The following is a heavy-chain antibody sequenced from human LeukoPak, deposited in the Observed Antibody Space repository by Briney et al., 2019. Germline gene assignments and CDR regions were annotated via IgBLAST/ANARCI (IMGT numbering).Heavy chain of an antibody. CDR1: GPTFSTSG. Sequence: GGSLRLSCTASGPTFSTSGFNWVRQAPGKGVKWVASIGPTGSDRYHADSIKGRFTISRDNANNFLYLQMNSLRAEDTAVYYCATETNGRHYDYWGQGTLLTVSS. D-gene: IGHD1-14*01. CDR3: ATETNGRHYDY. J-gene: IGHJ4*02. CDR2: IGPTGSDR. V-gene: IGHV3-21*06.